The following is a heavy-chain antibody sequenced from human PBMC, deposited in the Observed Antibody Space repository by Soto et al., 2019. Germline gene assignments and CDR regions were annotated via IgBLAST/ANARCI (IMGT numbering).Heavy chain of an antibody. CDR3: ARSRSGAVADSFDF. D-gene: IGHD3-10*01. CDR2: ISGSDNST. CDR1: GFTFSSFA. V-gene: IGHV3-23*01. Sequence: GGSLRLSCAASGFTFSSFAMSWVRQAPGKGLEWVSAISGSDNSTYYADSVKGRFTISRDNSKYTVYLQMNSLRDEDSAMFYCARSRSGAVADSFDFWGQGTLVTVSS. J-gene: IGHJ4*02.